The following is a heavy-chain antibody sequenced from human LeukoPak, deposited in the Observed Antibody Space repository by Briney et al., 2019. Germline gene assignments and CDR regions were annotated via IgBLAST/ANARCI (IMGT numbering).Heavy chain of an antibody. CDR1: GFTFNNYG. Sequence: GGSLRLSCAASGFTFNNYGIHWVRQAPGKGLGWVAVISYDGSNRYYAGSVKGRFTISRDNSKNTLYLQMNSLRAEDTAVYYCAKGTPGIAVAGTGYFQHWGQGTLVTVSS. CDR2: ISYDGSNR. CDR3: AKGTPGIAVAGTGYFQH. J-gene: IGHJ1*01. V-gene: IGHV3-30*18. D-gene: IGHD6-19*01.